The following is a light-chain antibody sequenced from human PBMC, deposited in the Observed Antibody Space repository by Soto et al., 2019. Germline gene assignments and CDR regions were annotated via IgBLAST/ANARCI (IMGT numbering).Light chain of an antibody. CDR3: SAYTSSSTSLYG. J-gene: IGLJ1*01. CDR2: EVS. CDR1: SSDFGGYNY. Sequence: QSVLAHPASVSGSPGQSITISFTGTSSDFGGYNYVSWYQQHPGKAPKLMIYEVSNRPSGVSNRFSGSESGNTASLTISGLQAEDEADYYCSAYTSSSTSLYGFGTGNKVTAL. V-gene: IGLV2-14*01.